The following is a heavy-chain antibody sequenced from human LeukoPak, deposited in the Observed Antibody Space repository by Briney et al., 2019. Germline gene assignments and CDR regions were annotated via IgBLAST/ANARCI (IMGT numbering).Heavy chain of an antibody. Sequence: GGSLRLSCAASGFTFSNFAMMWVRQAPGTGLQWVSTITGYGATFYADSVRGRFTIFRDTSMNTLFLQMSSLGAEDTAVYYCAKGAEAGKVDWFDPWGQGTLVTVSS. CDR1: GFTFSNFA. D-gene: IGHD6-13*01. CDR2: ITGYGAT. J-gene: IGHJ5*02. CDR3: AKGAEAGKVDWFDP. V-gene: IGHV3-23*01.